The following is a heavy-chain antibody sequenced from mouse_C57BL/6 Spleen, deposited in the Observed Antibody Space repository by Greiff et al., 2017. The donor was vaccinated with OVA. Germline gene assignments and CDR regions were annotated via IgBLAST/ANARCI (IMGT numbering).Heavy chain of an antibody. V-gene: IGHV1-15*01. CDR1: GYTFTDYE. Sequence: VQRVESGAELVRPGASVTLSCKASGYTFTDYEMHWVKQTPVHGLEWIGTIDPETGGTDYNQKFKGKAILTADKSSSTAYMELRSLTSEDSAVYYYTAGSNYSYAMDYWGQGTSVTVSS. J-gene: IGHJ4*01. CDR3: TAGSNYSYAMDY. CDR2: IDPETGGT. D-gene: IGHD1-1*01.